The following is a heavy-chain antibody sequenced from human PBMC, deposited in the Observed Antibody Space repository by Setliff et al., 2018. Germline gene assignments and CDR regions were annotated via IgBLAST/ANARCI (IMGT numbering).Heavy chain of an antibody. Sequence: ASVKVSCKASDYAFVSYGLSWMRQAPGQGLEWLGWISAYTGKVDYAHNFQDRLTMTSDTSTNTAYMELRSLTSDDTAVYFCARAPRLEWILPTFDYWGQGTPVTVSS. CDR2: ISAYTGKV. CDR1: DYAFVSYG. CDR3: ARAPRLEWILPTFDY. J-gene: IGHJ4*02. V-gene: IGHV1-18*01. D-gene: IGHD3-3*01.